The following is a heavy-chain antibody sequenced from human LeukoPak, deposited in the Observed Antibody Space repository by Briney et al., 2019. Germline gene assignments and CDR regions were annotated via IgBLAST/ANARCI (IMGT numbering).Heavy chain of an antibody. D-gene: IGHD3-22*01. CDR2: INPSGGGT. Sequence: GASVEISFKAAGYTFTNYYMHWVRPAPGEGLGGRGIINPSGGGTTYAQKFQGRVSMTRDTSTSTFYMDLSSLRSEDTAVYYCARHPSNYYDSSGYFGCFDPWGQGTLVTVSS. J-gene: IGHJ5*02. CDR3: ARHPSNYYDSSGYFGCFDP. V-gene: IGHV1-46*01. CDR1: GYTFTNYY.